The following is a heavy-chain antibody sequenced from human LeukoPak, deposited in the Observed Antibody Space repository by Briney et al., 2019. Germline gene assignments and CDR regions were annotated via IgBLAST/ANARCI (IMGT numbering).Heavy chain of an antibody. Sequence: GGSLRLSCAASGFTVSSNYMSWLRQAPGKGLEWVSVIYSGGSTYYADSVKGRFTISRDNSKNTLYLQMNSLRAEDTAVYYCARDLDYGDYVYGYWGQGTLVTVSS. CDR2: IYSGGST. J-gene: IGHJ4*02. CDR3: ARDLDYGDYVYGY. CDR1: GFTVSSNY. V-gene: IGHV3-66*02. D-gene: IGHD4-17*01.